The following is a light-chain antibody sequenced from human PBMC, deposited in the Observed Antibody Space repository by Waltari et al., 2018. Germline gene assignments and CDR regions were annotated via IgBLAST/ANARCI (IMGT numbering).Light chain of an antibody. CDR3: QAWDSSTVV. J-gene: IGLJ2*01. CDR1: KLGDKY. V-gene: IGLV3-1*01. CDR2: QDT. Sequence: SYELTQPPSVSVSPGQTASITCSGDKLGDKYVCWYQQKPGQSPVLVIYQDTKRPAGIPYRFSGSNSGTTATLTISGTQAMDEADYYCQAWDSSTVVFGGGTKLTVL.